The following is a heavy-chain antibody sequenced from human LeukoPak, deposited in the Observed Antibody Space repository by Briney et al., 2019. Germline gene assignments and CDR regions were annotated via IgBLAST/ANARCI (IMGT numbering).Heavy chain of an antibody. CDR2: IYYSGST. V-gene: IGHV4-31*03. CDR3: ARDRLEGYYDSSGYWTH. J-gene: IGHJ4*02. CDR1: GGSISSGGYY. Sequence: PSETLSLTCTVSGGSISSGGYYWSWIRQHPGKGLEWIGYIYYSGSTHYNPSLKSRVTISIDTSKNQFSLKLSSVTAADTAMYYCARDRLEGYYDSSGYWTHWGQGTLVTVSS. D-gene: IGHD3-22*01.